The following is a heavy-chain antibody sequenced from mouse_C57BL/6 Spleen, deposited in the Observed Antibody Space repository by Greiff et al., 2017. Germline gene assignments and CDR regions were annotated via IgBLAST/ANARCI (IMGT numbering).Heavy chain of an antibody. V-gene: IGHV3-6*01. CDR2: ISYDGSN. CDR1: GYSITSGYY. D-gene: IGHD2-5*01. J-gene: IGHJ3*01. Sequence: DVKLQESGPGLVKPSQSLSLTCSVTGYSITSGYYWNWIRQFPGNKLEWMGYISYDGSNNYNPSLKNRISITRDTSKNQFFLKLNSVTTEDTATYYCARGGLYYSNWFAYWGQGTLVTVSA. CDR3: ARGGLYYSNWFAY.